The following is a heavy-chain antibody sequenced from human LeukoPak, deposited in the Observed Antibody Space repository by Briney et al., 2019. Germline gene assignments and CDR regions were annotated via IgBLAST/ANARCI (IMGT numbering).Heavy chain of an antibody. Sequence: SQTLSLTCAISGDSVSSNSAAWNWIRQSPSRGLEWLGRTYYRSKWYNDYAVSVKGRITINPDTSKNQFSLQLNSVTPEDTAVHYCARDHPSYSSSSYGMDVWGQGTTVTVSS. J-gene: IGHJ6*02. D-gene: IGHD6-6*01. CDR3: ARDHPSYSSSSYGMDV. CDR1: GDSVSSNSAA. V-gene: IGHV6-1*01. CDR2: TYYRSKWYN.